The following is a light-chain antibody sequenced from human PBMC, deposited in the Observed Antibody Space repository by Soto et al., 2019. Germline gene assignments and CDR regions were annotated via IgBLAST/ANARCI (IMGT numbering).Light chain of an antibody. CDR3: QVYAGSHLWT. J-gene: IGKJ1*01. CDR2: GAS. V-gene: IGKV3-20*01. CDR1: QSVSSSY. Sequence: EIVLTQSPGTLSLSPGERATLSCRASQSVSSSYLAWYQQKPGQAPRLLIYGASSRATGIPDRFSGSGSGTDFTLTISRLEPEDFAVYYCQVYAGSHLWTFGHGTKVDIK.